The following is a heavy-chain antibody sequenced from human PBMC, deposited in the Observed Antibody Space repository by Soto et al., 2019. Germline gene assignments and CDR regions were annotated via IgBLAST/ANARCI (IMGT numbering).Heavy chain of an antibody. CDR3: ARVAKIVVVVAAPRDYYYGMDV. V-gene: IGHV4-4*02. J-gene: IGHJ6*02. CDR1: GGSISSSNW. Sequence: QVQLQESGPGLVKPSGTLSLTCAVSGGSISSSNWWSWVRQPPGKGLEWIGEIYHSGSTNYNPSLKSRVTISVDKSKNQFSLKLSSVTAADTAVYYCARVAKIVVVVAAPRDYYYGMDVWGQGTTVTVCS. D-gene: IGHD2-15*01. CDR2: IYHSGST.